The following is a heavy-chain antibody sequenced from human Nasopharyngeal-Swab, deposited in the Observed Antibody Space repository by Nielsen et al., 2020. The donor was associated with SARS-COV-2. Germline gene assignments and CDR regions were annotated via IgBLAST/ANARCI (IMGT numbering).Heavy chain of an antibody. V-gene: IGHV4-59*01. CDR2: IYYSGST. J-gene: IGHJ4*02. CDR1: GVSISSYY. CDR3: ARGSVHDYGGSDFDY. Sequence: SETLSLTCTVSGVSISSYYWSWIRQPPGKGLEWIGYIYYSGSTNYNPSLKSRVTISVDTSKNQFSLKLSSVTAADTAVYYCARGSVHDYGGSDFDYWGQGTLVTVSS. D-gene: IGHD4-23*01.